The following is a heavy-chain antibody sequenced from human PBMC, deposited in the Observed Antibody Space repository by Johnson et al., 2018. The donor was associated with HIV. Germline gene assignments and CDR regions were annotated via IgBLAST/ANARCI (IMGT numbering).Heavy chain of an antibody. D-gene: IGHD1-14*01. Sequence: QVQLVQSGGGVVHPGGSLRLSCAASGFTFSNYGMHWVRQAPGKGLAWVAFIRYDGSNKYYADSVKGRFTISRDNSKNTLYLQMNSLRAEDTAVYYCAKDALRTQPGAFDIWGQGTMVTVSS. J-gene: IGHJ3*02. CDR2: IRYDGSNK. CDR1: GFTFSNYG. CDR3: AKDALRTQPGAFDI. V-gene: IGHV3-30*02.